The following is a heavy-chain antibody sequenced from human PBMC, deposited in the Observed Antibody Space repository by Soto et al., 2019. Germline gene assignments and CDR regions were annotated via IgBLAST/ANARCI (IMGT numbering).Heavy chain of an antibody. Sequence: EVQLLESGGGLVQPGGSLRLSCAASGFTLSSYAMSWVRQAPGKGLEWVSAISGSGGTTYYADSVKGRFTISRDTSTSTQYLQMSRPRAQDTAVYYCAKGERYYYDSSGYYSAPLFWGQGTLVTVSS. D-gene: IGHD3-22*01. CDR3: AKGERYYYDSSGYYSAPLF. J-gene: IGHJ4*02. CDR1: GFTLSSYA. CDR2: ISGSGGTT. V-gene: IGHV3-23*01.